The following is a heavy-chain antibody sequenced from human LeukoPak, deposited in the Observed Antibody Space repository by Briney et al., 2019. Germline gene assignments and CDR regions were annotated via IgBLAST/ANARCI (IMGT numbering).Heavy chain of an antibody. D-gene: IGHD2-15*01. CDR1: GYTFTGYY. CDR2: INPNSGGT. CDR3: AREGYCSGGSCYQFLDY. J-gene: IGHJ4*02. V-gene: IGHV1-2*02. Sequence: ASVKVSCKGSGYTFTGYYMHWVRQAPGQGLEWMGWINPNSGGTNYAQKFQGRVTMTRDTSISTAYMELSRLRSDDTAVYYCAREGYCSGGSCYQFLDYWGQGTLVTVSS.